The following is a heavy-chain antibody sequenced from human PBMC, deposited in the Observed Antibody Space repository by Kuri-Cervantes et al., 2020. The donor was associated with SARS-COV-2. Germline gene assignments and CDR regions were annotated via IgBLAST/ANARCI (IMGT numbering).Heavy chain of an antibody. D-gene: IGHD6-13*01. J-gene: IGHJ6*03. CDR2: ISGSGGST. Sequence: GGSLRLSCAASGFTFSSYAMSWVRQAPGKGLEWFSAISGSGGSTYYADSVKGRFTISRDNSKNTLYLQMNSLRAEDTAVYYCAKASIAAAGEGNYYYYYYMDVWGKGTTVTVSS. V-gene: IGHV3-23*01. CDR1: GFTFSSYA. CDR3: AKASIAAAGEGNYYYYYYMDV.